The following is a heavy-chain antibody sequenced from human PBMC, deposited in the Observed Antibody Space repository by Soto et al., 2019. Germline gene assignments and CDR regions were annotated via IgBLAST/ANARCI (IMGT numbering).Heavy chain of an antibody. CDR2: INPSGGGT. CDR1: GFTFTSYC. D-gene: IGHD6-19*01. V-gene: IGHV1-46*01. CDR3: ATYYCAREGSSGWPFDY. Sequence: QVQLVQSGAEVKKPGASVKVSCKTSGFTFTSYCMHWVRQAPGQGLEWMGIINPSGGGTSYAQKCEGRVSMTRDTSTSTAYMEMSSLGYEDTAMYYCATYYCAREGSSGWPFDYWGQGTLVTVSS. J-gene: IGHJ4*02.